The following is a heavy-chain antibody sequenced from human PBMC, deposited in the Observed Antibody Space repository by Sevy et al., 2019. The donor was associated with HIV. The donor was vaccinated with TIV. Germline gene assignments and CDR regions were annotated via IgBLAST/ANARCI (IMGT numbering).Heavy chain of an antibody. CDR2: MNPNSGNT. V-gene: IGHV1-8*01. CDR1: GYTFTSYD. D-gene: IGHD3-3*01. Sequence: ASVKVSCKASGYTFTSYDINWVRQATGQGLEWMGWMNPNSGNTGYAQKFQGRVTMTRNTSISTAYMELSSPRSEDTAVYYCAGSYYDFWSGYYVYYYYGMGVWGQGTTVTVSS. J-gene: IGHJ6*02. CDR3: AGSYYDFWSGYYVYYYYGMGV.